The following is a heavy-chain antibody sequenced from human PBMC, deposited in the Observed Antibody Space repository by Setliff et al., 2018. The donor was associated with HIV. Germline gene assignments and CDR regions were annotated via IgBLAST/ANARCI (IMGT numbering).Heavy chain of an antibody. CDR3: ARGPIRYSSGVRWFLGVESWYSGIDY. CDR2: INDSGTT. CDR1: DGSLSSYY. D-gene: IGHD2-15*01. V-gene: IGHV4-34*01. Sequence: LSLTCAVYDGSLSSYYWSWIRQSTGKGLEWIGEINDSGTTNYNPSLESRVTMLLDMSTNQLSLQVSSVTAADTAVYFCARGPIRYSSGVRWFLGVESWYSGIDYWGQGTRVTVSS. J-gene: IGHJ4*02.